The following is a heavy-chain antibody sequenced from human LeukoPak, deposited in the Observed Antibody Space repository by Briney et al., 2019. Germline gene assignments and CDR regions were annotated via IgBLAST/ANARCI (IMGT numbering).Heavy chain of an antibody. CDR2: INPSGGST. V-gene: IGHV1-46*01. D-gene: IGHD3-10*01. Sequence: WASVKVSCKASGYTFTSYYMHWVRQAPGQGLEWMGIINPSGGSTSYAQKFQGRVTMTRDTSTSTVYMELSSLGSEDTAVYYCARGRDMVRGVKRQNHDAFDIWGQGTMVTVSS. CDR1: GYTFTSYY. CDR3: ARGRDMVRGVKRQNHDAFDI. J-gene: IGHJ3*02.